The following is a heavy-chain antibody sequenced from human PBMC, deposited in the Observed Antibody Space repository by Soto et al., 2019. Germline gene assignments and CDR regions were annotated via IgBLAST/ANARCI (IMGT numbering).Heavy chain of an antibody. CDR2: IRSKANNYAT. D-gene: IGHD2-21*02. Sequence: GSLRLSCATSGFTFSASAMHWVRQVSGKGLEWIARIRSKANNYATTYGPSVKGRFTISRDDSENTVYLQMNSLKTEDTAIYYCAKQIYGGNSWGQGTLVTVSS. CDR1: GFTFSASA. J-gene: IGHJ4*02. V-gene: IGHV3-73*01. CDR3: AKQIYGGNS.